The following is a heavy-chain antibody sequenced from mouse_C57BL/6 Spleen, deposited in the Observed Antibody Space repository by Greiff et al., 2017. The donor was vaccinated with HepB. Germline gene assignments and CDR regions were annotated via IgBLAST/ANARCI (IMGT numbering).Heavy chain of an antibody. J-gene: IGHJ2*01. D-gene: IGHD2-1*01. CDR2: IDPEDGDT. Sequence: VQLQQPGAELVKPGASVKMSCTASGFNIKDYYMHWVKQRPEQGLEWIGRIDPEDGDTEYAPKFQGKATMTADTSSNTAYLQLSSLTSEDTAVYYCTVYYGNYGYFDYWGQGTTLTVSS. CDR3: TVYYGNYGYFDY. V-gene: IGHV14-1*01. CDR1: GFNIKDYY.